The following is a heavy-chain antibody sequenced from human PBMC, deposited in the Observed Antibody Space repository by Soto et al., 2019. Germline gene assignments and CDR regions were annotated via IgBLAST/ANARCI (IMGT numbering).Heavy chain of an antibody. D-gene: IGHD3-22*01. J-gene: IGHJ4*02. CDR2: IYPGDSDT. Sequence: EVQLVQSGAEVKKPGESLKISCKGSGYSFTSYWIGWVRQMPGKGLEWMGIIYPGDSDTRYSPSFQGQVTISADKSIXXAYLQWSSLKASDTAMYYCARLYYYDSSGYYYFDYWGQGTLVTVSS. V-gene: IGHV5-51*03. CDR1: GYSFTSYW. CDR3: ARLYYYDSSGYYYFDY.